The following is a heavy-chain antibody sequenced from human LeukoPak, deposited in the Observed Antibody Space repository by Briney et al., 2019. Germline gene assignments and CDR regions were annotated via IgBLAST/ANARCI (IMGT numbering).Heavy chain of an antibody. Sequence: GGSLRLSCAASGFTFNKYSMNWVRQAPRKGLEWVSAISGSGGSTYYADSVKGRFTISRDNSKNTLYLQMNSLRAEDTAVYYCAASPPYYYDSSGYQAYNWFDPWGQGTLVTVSS. CDR1: GFTFNKYS. V-gene: IGHV3-23*01. J-gene: IGHJ5*02. CDR2: ISGSGGST. D-gene: IGHD3-22*01. CDR3: AASPPYYYDSSGYQAYNWFDP.